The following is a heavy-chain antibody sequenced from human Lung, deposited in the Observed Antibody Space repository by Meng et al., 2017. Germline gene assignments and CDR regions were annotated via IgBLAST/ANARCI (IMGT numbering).Heavy chain of an antibody. D-gene: IGHD6-25*01. CDR2: INPKSGDT. Sequence: VPRVRSGAEVHESGASGKVSCKPSGYNFPDYYIHWVRRAPGQGLEWMGRINPKSGDTHYAQKFQARVTMTGDTSISTAYMELSGLRSDDTAMYYCARDEDISAAGKLFGDYWGQGTLVTVSS. CDR1: GYNFPDYY. J-gene: IGHJ4*02. CDR3: ARDEDISAAGKLFGDY. V-gene: IGHV1-2*06.